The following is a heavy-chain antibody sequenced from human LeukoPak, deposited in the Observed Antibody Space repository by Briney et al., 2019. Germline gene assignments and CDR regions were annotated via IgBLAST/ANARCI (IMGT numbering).Heavy chain of an antibody. J-gene: IGHJ4*02. CDR1: GGTFSSYA. Sequence: ASVKVSCKASGGTFSSYAISWVRHAPGQGLEWMGRIIPILGIANYAQKIQGRVTITADKSTSTAYMELSSLRSEDTAVYYCARDYNARSYYYDSSGYHGYWGQGTLVTVSS. D-gene: IGHD3-22*01. CDR2: IIPILGIA. CDR3: ARDYNARSYYYDSSGYHGY. V-gene: IGHV1-69*04.